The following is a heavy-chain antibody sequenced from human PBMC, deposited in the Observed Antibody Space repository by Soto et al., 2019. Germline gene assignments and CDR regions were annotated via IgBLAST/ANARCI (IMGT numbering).Heavy chain of an antibody. CDR1: GGSISSYY. CDR2: IYYSGST. D-gene: IGHD5-18*01. V-gene: IGHV4-59*01. Sequence: QVQLQESGPGLVKPSETLSLTCTVSGGSISSYYWSWIRQPPGKGLEWIGYIYYSGSTNYNPSLKSRVTISVDTSKNQFSLKLSSVTAADTAVYYCARDGGDSYGHIYYYYGMDVWGQGTTVTVSS. CDR3: ARDGGDSYGHIYYYYGMDV. J-gene: IGHJ6*02.